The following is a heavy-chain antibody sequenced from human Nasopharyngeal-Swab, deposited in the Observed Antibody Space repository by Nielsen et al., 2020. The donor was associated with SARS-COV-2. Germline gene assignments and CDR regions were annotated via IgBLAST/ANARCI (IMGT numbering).Heavy chain of an antibody. CDR3: TTDFYFDY. V-gene: IGHV3-73*01. J-gene: IGHJ4*02. CDR2: IGDKDHNYAT. CDR1: GFIFSASA. Sequence: GESLKISCAASGFIFSASAIHWVRQASGKGLEWVGRIGDKDHNYATTYGASVQGRFTISRDNSKNTAFLQMDSLKTEDTALYYCTTDFYFDYWGQGTLVTVSS.